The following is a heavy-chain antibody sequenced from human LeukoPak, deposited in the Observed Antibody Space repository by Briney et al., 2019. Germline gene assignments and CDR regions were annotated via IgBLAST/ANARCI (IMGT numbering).Heavy chain of an antibody. J-gene: IGHJ4*02. D-gene: IGHD2-21*01. CDR2: INPDGSVT. CDR1: GLTFNTYW. CDR3: AREAPAYGERYFVS. Sequence: GGSLRLSCLASGLTFNTYWMHWVRQVPGKGPVWVSRINPDGSVTWDADSVRGRFIISRDDAKNTLYLQMNSLRAEDTALYYCAREAPAYGERYFVSWGQGTLVTVSS. V-gene: IGHV3-74*01.